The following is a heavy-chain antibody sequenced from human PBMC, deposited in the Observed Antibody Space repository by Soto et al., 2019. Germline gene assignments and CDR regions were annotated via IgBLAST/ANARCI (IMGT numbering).Heavy chain of an antibody. V-gene: IGHV4-59*01. D-gene: IGHD6-19*01. CDR2: VYYTGST. J-gene: IGHJ4*02. CDR3: ARRVAVPGAHIDY. Sequence: SETLSLTCSVSGGSISGSDWGWIRQYPGKGLEWLGYVYYTGSTNYSPSLRSRVSISVDTSKNEFSLRLSSVTAADTAVYFCARRVAVPGAHIDYWGQGTQVTVSS. CDR1: GGSISGSD.